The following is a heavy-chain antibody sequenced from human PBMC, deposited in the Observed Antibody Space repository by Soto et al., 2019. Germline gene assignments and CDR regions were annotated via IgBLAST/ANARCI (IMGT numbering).Heavy chain of an antibody. J-gene: IGHJ4*02. CDR1: GFTFRSYW. V-gene: IGHV3-7*03. CDR2: IKQDGSEK. Sequence: PGGSLRLSCAASGFTFRSYWMSWVRQAPGKGLEWVAIIKQDGSEKYYVDSVKGRFTISRDNAKNSLFLQMNSLRADDSAVYYCVRGWFVEANYDRLDYWGQGTLVTVSS. D-gene: IGHD3-10*01. CDR3: VRGWFVEANYDRLDY.